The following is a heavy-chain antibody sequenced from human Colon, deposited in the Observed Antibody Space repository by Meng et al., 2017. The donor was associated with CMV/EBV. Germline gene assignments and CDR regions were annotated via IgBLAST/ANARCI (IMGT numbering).Heavy chain of an antibody. Sequence: ESLKISCAVDGGSFSGHTWTWLRQSPGQGLEWIGEVNHSGSTNLKASLKSRVAISVDASKRQFFLKLTSVTAADTAVYYCARGGEGANGYDPDTWTFDYWGQGTLVTVSS. CDR1: GGSFSGHT. CDR3: ARGGEGANGYDPDTWTFDY. J-gene: IGHJ4*02. D-gene: IGHD5-12*01. CDR2: VNHSGST. V-gene: IGHV4-34*01.